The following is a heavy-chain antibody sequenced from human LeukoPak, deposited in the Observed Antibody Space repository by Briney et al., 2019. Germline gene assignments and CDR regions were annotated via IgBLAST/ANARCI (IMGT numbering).Heavy chain of an antibody. V-gene: IGHV1-18*01. D-gene: IGHD6-19*01. Sequence: ASVKVSCKASGYTFTSYGISWVRQAPRQGLEWMGWISAYNGNTNYPQKLQGRVTMTTDTSTSTAYMELRRLRSDDTAVYYCAREYIAVAGTLYDYWGQGTLVTVSS. CDR1: GYTFTSYG. CDR3: AREYIAVAGTLYDY. CDR2: ISAYNGNT. J-gene: IGHJ4*02.